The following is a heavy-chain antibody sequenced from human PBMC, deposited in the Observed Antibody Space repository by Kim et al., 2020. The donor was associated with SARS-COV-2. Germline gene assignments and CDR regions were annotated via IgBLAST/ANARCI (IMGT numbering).Heavy chain of an antibody. V-gene: IGHV3-23*01. CDR2: ISGSGGRT. D-gene: IGHD1-1*01. CDR3: AKGELEDDMGGMDV. J-gene: IGHJ6*02. Sequence: GGSLRLSCAASGFTFSSYAMSWVRQAPGKGLEWVSVISGSGGRTYYADSVKGRSTTSRDKSKNTLYLKMNSLRAEDTAVYYDAKGELEDDMGGMDVWGQGTTVTVSS. CDR1: GFTFSSYA.